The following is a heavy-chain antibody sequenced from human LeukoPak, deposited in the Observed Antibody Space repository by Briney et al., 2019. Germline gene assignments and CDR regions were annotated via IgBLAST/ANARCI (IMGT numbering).Heavy chain of an antibody. CDR2: IKTDGSET. CDR3: VKNNGWFHLAQ. CDR1: GFNFRGHW. D-gene: IGHD6-19*01. V-gene: IGHV3-7*03. Sequence: PGGSLRLSCAASGFNFRGHWMDWVRQAPGKGLEWVGHIKTDGSETYYLDSLRGRFSISRDNTNNALYLQMNSLRVEDTAAYYCVKNNGWFHLAQWGQGTLVTVSS. J-gene: IGHJ4*02.